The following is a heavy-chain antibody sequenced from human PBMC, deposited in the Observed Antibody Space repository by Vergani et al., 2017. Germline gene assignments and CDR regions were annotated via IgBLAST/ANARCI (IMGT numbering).Heavy chain of an antibody. J-gene: IGHJ4*02. D-gene: IGHD1-14*01. CDR2: MNPISGNT. V-gene: IGHV1-8*03. CDR3: VRGHRRVGYFDY. CDR1: GYTFTSDD. Sequence: QVPLVQSGAEVKKPGASVKVSCKASGYTFTSDDINWVRQATGQGLEWMGWMNPISGNTGYAQNLQGRLTITRDTSVNTAYMELSSLTSEDMAVYYCVRGHRRVGYFDYWGQGTLVTVSS.